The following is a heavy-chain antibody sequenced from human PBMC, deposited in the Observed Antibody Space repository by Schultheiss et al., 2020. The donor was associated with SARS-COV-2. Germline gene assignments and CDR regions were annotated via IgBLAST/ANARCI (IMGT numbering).Heavy chain of an antibody. J-gene: IGHJ6*02. D-gene: IGHD3-9*01. CDR1: GGTFSSYA. V-gene: IGHV1-69*05. CDR3: AAERYDTLGGMDV. Sequence: SVKVSCKASGGTFSSYAISWVRQAPGQGLEWMGGIIPIFGTANYAQKFQERVTITRDMSTSTAYMELSSLRSEDTAVYYCAAERYDTLGGMDVWGQGTTVTVSS. CDR2: IIPIFGTA.